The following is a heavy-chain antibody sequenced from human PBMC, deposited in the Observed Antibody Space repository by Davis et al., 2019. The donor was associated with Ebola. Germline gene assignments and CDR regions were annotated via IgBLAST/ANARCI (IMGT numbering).Heavy chain of an antibody. J-gene: IGHJ3*02. V-gene: IGHV3-11*01. CDR3: AREIQRGAFDI. D-gene: IGHD5-18*01. CDR2: ISSSGSTI. Sequence: GESLKISCAASGFTFSDYYMSWIRQAPGKGLEWVSYISSSGSTIYYADSVKGRFTISRDNAKNSLYLQMNSLRAEDTAVYYCAREIQRGAFDIWGQGTMVTVSS. CDR1: GFTFSDYY.